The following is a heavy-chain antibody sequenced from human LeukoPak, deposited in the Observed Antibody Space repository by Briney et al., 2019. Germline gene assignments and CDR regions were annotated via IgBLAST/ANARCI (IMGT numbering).Heavy chain of an antibody. Sequence: ASVKVSCKASGYTFTSYVISWVRQAPGQGLEWMGWISAYNGNTNYAQKLQGRVTMTTDTSTSTAYMELRSLRSDDTAVYYCARDTLVVYYYDSSGYRVPLDIWGQGTMVTASS. V-gene: IGHV1-18*01. J-gene: IGHJ3*02. CDR2: ISAYNGNT. D-gene: IGHD3-22*01. CDR3: ARDTLVVYYYDSSGYRVPLDI. CDR1: GYTFTSYV.